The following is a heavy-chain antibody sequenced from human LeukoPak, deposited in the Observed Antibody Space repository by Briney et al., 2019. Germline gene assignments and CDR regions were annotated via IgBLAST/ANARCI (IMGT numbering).Heavy chain of an antibody. Sequence: ASVKVSCKASGYTFTSYDINWVRQATGQGLEWMGWMNPNSGNTGYAQKFQGRVTMTRDTSTNTVYMELSSLRSEDTAVYYCARDWHWGFGLWGRGTLVTVSS. V-gene: IGHV1-8*01. CDR2: MNPNSGNT. J-gene: IGHJ2*01. CDR3: ARDWHWGFGL. CDR1: GYTFTSYD.